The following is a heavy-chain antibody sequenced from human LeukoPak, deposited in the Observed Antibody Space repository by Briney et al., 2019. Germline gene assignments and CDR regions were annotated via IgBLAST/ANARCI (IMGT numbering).Heavy chain of an antibody. CDR1: GRSINSYY. V-gene: IGHV4-59*01. J-gene: IGHJ4*02. CDR3: ARVTGYMTEDYFDY. D-gene: IGHD6-13*01. CDR2: IYYSGST. Sequence: KSSESLSLTCTVSGRSINSYYWSSIRQPPGKGLGWIGYIYYSGSTNYNPSLKSRVTISVDTSKNQFSLRLSSVTAADPAVYYCARVTGYMTEDYFDYWGQGTLITVSS.